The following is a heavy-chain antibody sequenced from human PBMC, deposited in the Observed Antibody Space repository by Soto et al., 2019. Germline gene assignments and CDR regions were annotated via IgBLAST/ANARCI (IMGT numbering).Heavy chain of an antibody. CDR2: ISGTGGNT. J-gene: IGHJ5*02. D-gene: IGHD2-8*01. CDR1: GFTFSSYA. Sequence: GGSLRLSCAVSGFTFSSYAMSWVRQAPGKGPEWVAVISGTGGNTYYADSVKGRFTIARDNSKNTLYLQMNNLRAEDTAEYYGVKVDKYGVVRCWFDPWGQGTLVTVSS. V-gene: IGHV3-23*01. CDR3: VKVDKYGVVRCWFDP.